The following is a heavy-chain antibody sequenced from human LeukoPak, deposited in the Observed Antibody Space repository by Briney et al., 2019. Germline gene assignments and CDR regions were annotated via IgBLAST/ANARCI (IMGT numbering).Heavy chain of an antibody. V-gene: IGHV1-69*04. CDR1: GGTFSSYA. J-gene: IGHJ3*01. CDR3: ARDPIGVMGNSDSFDV. CDR2: IIPILGIA. D-gene: IGHD3-16*01. Sequence: GSSVKVSCKASGGTFSSYAISWVRQAPGQGLEWMGRIIPILGIANYAQKFQGRVTITADKSTTTVYMELSSLTSEDTAVYYCARDPIGVMGNSDSFDVWGQGTIVTVSS.